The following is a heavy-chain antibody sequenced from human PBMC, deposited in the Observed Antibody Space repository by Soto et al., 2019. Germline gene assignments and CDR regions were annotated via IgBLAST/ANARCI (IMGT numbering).Heavy chain of an antibody. J-gene: IGHJ4*02. CDR2: ISGSGGST. Sequence: AGGSLRLSCAASGFTFSSYAMSWVRQAPGKGLEWVSAISGSGGSTYYADSVKGRFTISRDNSKNTLYLQMNSLRAEDTAVYYCAKATTYYDSSGYVYWGQGTLVTVSS. CDR1: GFTFSSYA. CDR3: AKATTYYDSSGYVY. D-gene: IGHD3-22*01. V-gene: IGHV3-23*01.